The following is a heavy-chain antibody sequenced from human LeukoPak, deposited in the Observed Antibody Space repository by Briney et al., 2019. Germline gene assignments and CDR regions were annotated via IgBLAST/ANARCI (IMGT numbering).Heavy chain of an antibody. CDR3: ARDREVAMIVVVLDY. J-gene: IGHJ4*02. Sequence: VQPGRSLRLSCAASGSTFSSYAMHWVRQAPGKGLEWAAVISYDGSNKYYADSVKGRFTISRDNSKNTLYLQMNSLRAEDTAVYYCARDREVAMIVVVLDYWGQGTLVTVSS. D-gene: IGHD3-22*01. CDR2: ISYDGSNK. V-gene: IGHV3-30-3*01. CDR1: GSTFSSYA.